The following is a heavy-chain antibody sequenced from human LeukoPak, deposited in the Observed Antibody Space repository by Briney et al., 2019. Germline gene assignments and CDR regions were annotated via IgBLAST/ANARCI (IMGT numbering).Heavy chain of an antibody. D-gene: IGHD3-10*01. CDR2: ISADSATT. V-gene: IGHV3-23*01. Sequence: PGGSLRLSCAASGFNFGSYSMTWVRQAPGKGLEWVSVISADSATTFYADSVKGRFTISRDNAKNTVFLQMSSLRAEDTALCYCARKSASGNYPLDYWGQGTLVTVSS. CDR1: GFNFGSYS. CDR3: ARKSASGNYPLDY. J-gene: IGHJ4*02.